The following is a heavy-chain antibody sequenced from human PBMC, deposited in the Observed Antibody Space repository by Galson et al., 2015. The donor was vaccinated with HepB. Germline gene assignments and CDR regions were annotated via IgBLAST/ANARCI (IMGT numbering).Heavy chain of an antibody. D-gene: IGHD4-11*01. J-gene: IGHJ3*02. Sequence: SLRLSCAASGFTFSSYGMHWVRQAPGKGLEWVAVIWYDGSNKYYADSVKGRFTISRDNSKNTLYLQMNSLRAEDTAVYYCARAVDGRLPDAFDIWGQGTMVTVSS. V-gene: IGHV3-33*01. CDR3: ARAVDGRLPDAFDI. CDR1: GFTFSSYG. CDR2: IWYDGSNK.